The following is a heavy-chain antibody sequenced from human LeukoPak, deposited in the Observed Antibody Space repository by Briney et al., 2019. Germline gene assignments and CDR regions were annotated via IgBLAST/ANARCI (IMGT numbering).Heavy chain of an antibody. V-gene: IGHV3-30*18. CDR1: GFTFSSYG. Sequence: GGSLRLSCAASGFTFSSYGMHWVRQAPGKGVEWVAVISYDGSNKYYADSVQGRFTISRDNSKNTLYLQMNSLRAEDTAVYYCAKDRVLGDYWGQGTLVTVSS. CDR2: ISYDGSNK. CDR3: AKDRVLGDY. J-gene: IGHJ4*02. D-gene: IGHD2-15*01.